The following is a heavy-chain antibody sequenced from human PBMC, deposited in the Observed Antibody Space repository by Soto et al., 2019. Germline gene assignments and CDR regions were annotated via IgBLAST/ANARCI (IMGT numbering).Heavy chain of an antibody. CDR3: AKDIVLMVYAIRDYGMDV. J-gene: IGHJ6*02. D-gene: IGHD2-8*01. V-gene: IGHV3-30*18. Sequence: LRLSCAASGFTFSSYGMHWVRQAPGKGLEWVAVISYDGSNKYYADSVKGRFTISRDNSKNTLYLQMNSLRAEDTAVYYCAKDIVLMVYAIRDYGMDVWGQGTTVTVSS. CDR2: ISYDGSNK. CDR1: GFTFSSYG.